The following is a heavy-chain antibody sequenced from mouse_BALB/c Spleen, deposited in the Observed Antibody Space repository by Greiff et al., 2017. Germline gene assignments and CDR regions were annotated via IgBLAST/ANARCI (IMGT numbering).Heavy chain of an antibody. CDR1: GFTFSSFG. CDR3: ARVITGLFYYFDY. CDR2: ISSGSSTI. V-gene: IGHV5-17*02. D-gene: IGHD2-4*01. Sequence: EVMLVESGGGLVQPGGSRKLSCAASGFTFSSFGMHWVRQAPEKGLEWVAYISSGSSTIYYADTVKGRFTISRDNPKNTLFLQMTSLRSEDTAMYYCARVITGLFYYFDYWGQGTTRTVSS. J-gene: IGHJ2*01.